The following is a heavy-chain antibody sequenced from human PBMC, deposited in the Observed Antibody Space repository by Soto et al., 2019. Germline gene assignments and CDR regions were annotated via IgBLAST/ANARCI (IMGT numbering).Heavy chain of an antibody. Sequence: QVQLQQWGAGLLKPSETLSLTCAVYGGSFSGYYWSWIRQPPGKGLEWIGEINHSGSTNYNPALKSRVAISVDRSKNQFSLKVTSVTVADTAVYYCARDIRGTSGVVIDYWGQGTLVTVSS. CDR3: ARDIRGTSGVVIDY. V-gene: IGHV4-34*01. CDR2: INHSGST. CDR1: GGSFSGYY. D-gene: IGHD2-15*01. J-gene: IGHJ4*02.